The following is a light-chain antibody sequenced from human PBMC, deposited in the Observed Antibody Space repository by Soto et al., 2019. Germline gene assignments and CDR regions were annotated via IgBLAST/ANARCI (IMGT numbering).Light chain of an antibody. CDR3: LQDRSYPRT. Sequence: AIRMTQSRSSLSASVGDRVTSACRASQDIRNELGWYQQRPGKAPKDLIYGTSNLQSGVPSRFSGSGFGTDFTLTISSLQPEDFATYYCLQDRSYPRTFGQGTKVESK. CDR1: QDIRNE. CDR2: GTS. J-gene: IGKJ1*01. V-gene: IGKV1-6*01.